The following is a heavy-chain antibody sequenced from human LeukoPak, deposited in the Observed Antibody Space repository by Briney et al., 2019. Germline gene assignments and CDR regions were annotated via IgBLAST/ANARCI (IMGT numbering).Heavy chain of an antibody. CDR3: ARVGRGAFDI. D-gene: IGHD1-26*01. Sequence: PSETLSLTCTVSGGSISSSSYYWGWIRQPPGKGLEWIGSIYYSGSTYYNPSLKSRVTISVDTSKNQFSLKLSSVTAADTAVYYCARVGRGAFDIWGQGTMVTVSS. J-gene: IGHJ3*02. CDR2: IYYSGST. V-gene: IGHV4-39*07. CDR1: GGSISSSSYY.